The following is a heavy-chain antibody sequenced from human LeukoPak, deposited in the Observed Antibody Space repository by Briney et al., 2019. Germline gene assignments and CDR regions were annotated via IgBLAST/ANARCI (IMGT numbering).Heavy chain of an antibody. CDR1: GFTFSDYY. J-gene: IGHJ5*02. V-gene: IGHV3-11*01. D-gene: IGHD2-2*01. Sequence: GGSLRLSCTVSGFTFSDYYMSWIRQTPGKGLEWISNISGSGGTINYADSVEGRFTISRDNARNSMYLEMNSLRAEDTAVYYCARDLVVVPLVMGWFDTWGQGTLVTVSS. CDR3: ARDLVVVPLVMGWFDT. CDR2: ISGSGGTI.